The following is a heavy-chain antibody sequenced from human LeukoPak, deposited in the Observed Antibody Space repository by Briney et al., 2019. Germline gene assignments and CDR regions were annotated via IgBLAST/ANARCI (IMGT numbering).Heavy chain of an antibody. Sequence: ASVKVSCKASGYTFTSYDINWVRQATGQGLEWMGWMNPNSGNTGYAQKFQGRVTITRNTSISTAYMELSSLRSEDTAVYYCARGDYYDSSGYTDAFDIWGQGTMVTVSS. CDR2: MNPNSGNT. V-gene: IGHV1-8*03. J-gene: IGHJ3*02. CDR3: ARGDYYDSSGYTDAFDI. CDR1: GYTFTSYD. D-gene: IGHD3-22*01.